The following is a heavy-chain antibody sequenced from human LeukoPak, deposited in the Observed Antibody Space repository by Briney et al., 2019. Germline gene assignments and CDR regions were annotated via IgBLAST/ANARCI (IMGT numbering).Heavy chain of an antibody. J-gene: IGHJ4*02. Sequence: SETLSLTCTVSGDSISSSSYYWDWIRQPPGKGLEWIGEINHSGSTNYNPSLKSRVTISVDTSKNQFSLKLSSVTAADTAVYYCARGTGNAPNNFDYWGQGTLVTVSS. V-gene: IGHV4-39*07. CDR3: ARGTGNAPNNFDY. CDR1: GDSISSSSYY. D-gene: IGHD3/OR15-3a*01. CDR2: INHSGST.